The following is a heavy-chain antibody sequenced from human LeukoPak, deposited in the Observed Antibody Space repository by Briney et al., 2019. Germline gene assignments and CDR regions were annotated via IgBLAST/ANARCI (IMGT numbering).Heavy chain of an antibody. Sequence: SVKVSCKASGGTFSSYAISWVRQAPGQGLEWMGGIILIFGTANYAQKFQGRVTITADESTSTAYMELSSLRSEDTAVYYCARAPQDIVVVPAPFAEYFQHWGQAPWSPSPQ. J-gene: IGHJ1*01. CDR2: IILIFGTA. D-gene: IGHD2-2*01. V-gene: IGHV1-69*01. CDR3: ARAPQDIVVVPAPFAEYFQH. CDR1: GGTFSSYA.